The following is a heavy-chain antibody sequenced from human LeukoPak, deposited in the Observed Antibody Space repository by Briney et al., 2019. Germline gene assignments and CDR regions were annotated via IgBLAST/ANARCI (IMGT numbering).Heavy chain of an antibody. V-gene: IGHV4-59*01. D-gene: IGHD4-23*01. CDR2: LYYSGST. CDR3: ARQYGGNVHFDY. CDR1: GGSISSYY. J-gene: IGHJ4*02. Sequence: PSETLSLTCTVSGGSISSYYWSWVRQPPGKGLEWIGYLYYSGSTNYNPSLKSRATMSVDTSKNQFSLKLSSVTAADTAVYYCARQYGGNVHFDYWGREPWSPSPQ.